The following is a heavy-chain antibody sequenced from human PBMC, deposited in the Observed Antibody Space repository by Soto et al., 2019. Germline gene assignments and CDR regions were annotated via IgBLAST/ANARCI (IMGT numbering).Heavy chain of an antibody. D-gene: IGHD1-1*01. CDR1: GFTFSSYA. J-gene: IGHJ6*02. V-gene: IGHV3-30-3*01. Sequence: QVQLVESGGGVVQPGRSLRLSCAASGFTFSSYAMHWVRQAPGKGLEWVAVISYDGSNKYYAASVKGRFTISRDNSTNTLYLQMNSLRTEDTAVYYCARDRLRYNWNDFPYYYYGMDVWGQGTTVTVSS. CDR3: ARDRLRYNWNDFPYYYYGMDV. CDR2: ISYDGSNK.